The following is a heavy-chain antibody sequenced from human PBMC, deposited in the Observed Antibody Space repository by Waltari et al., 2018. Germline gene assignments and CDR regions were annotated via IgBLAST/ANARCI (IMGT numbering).Heavy chain of an antibody. CDR3: VRDGGGAYGDYDWFDP. V-gene: IGHV3-48*03. D-gene: IGHD4-17*01. CDR2: INTESSST. CDR1: GFTFGNYE. Sequence: EVQLVESGGTLLQPGGSLRLSCAASGFTFGNYEMNWVRQAPGKGLEWIAYINTESSSTYYGDSVKGRFTISRDDAKDSLYLQMNSLRVEDTAVYYCVRDGGGAYGDYDWFDPWGQGTLVTVSS. J-gene: IGHJ5*02.